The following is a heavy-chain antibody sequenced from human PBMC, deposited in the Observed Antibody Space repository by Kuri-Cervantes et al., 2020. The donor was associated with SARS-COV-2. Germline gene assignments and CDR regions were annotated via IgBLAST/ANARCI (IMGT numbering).Heavy chain of an antibody. J-gene: IGHJ6*02. CDR2: IYYSGST. V-gene: IGHV4-30-4*08. Sequence: SETLSLTCTVSGGSVSSGSYYWSWIRQPPGKGLEWIGYIYYSGSTYYNPSLKSRVTISVDTSKNQFSLKLSSVTAADTAVYYCARDMRYSAQADYYYYGMDVWGQGTTVTVSS. CDR3: ARDMRYSAQADYYYYGMDV. CDR1: GGSVSSGSYY. D-gene: IGHD2-15*01.